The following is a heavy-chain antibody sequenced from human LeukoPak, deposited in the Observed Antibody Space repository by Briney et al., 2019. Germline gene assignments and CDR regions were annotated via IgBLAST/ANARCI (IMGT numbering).Heavy chain of an antibody. V-gene: IGHV4-61*02. CDR2: IYTSGST. CDR3: GRITVGATLVDY. Sequence: SQTLSLTCTVSGGSISSGSYYWSWIRQPAGMGLEWIGRIYTSGSTNYNPSLKSRVTISIDTSKNQFSLKLSSVTAADTAVYYCGRITVGATLVDYWGQGTLVTVSS. CDR1: GGSISSGSYY. D-gene: IGHD1-26*01. J-gene: IGHJ4*02.